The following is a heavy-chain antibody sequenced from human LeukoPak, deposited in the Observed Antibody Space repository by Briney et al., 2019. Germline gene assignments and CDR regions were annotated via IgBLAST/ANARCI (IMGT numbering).Heavy chain of an antibody. CDR1: GYTITSYD. J-gene: IGHJ6*03. Sequence: ASVKVSCKASGYTITSYDINWVRQATGQGLEWMGWMNPNSGNTGYAQKFQGRVTMTRNTSISTAYMELSSLRSEDTAVYYCARGLRDGYNPGDYYMDVWGKGTTVTVSS. CDR2: MNPNSGNT. CDR3: ARGLRDGYNPGDYYMDV. D-gene: IGHD5-24*01. V-gene: IGHV1-8*01.